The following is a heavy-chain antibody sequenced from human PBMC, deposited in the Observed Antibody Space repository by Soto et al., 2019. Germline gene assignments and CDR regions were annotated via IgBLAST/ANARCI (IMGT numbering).Heavy chain of an antibody. Sequence: QVHLMQSGAEVKKPGSSLKVSCKASGGTFGSDAITWVRQAPGQGLEWVGRIIPIFGTTNYAQNLQGRVTISADKSTLTSYMELHSLTSDDTALYYCARDRTDSGYYTNWLDPWGQGTQVTVSS. V-gene: IGHV1-69*06. CDR1: GGTFGSDA. J-gene: IGHJ5*02. CDR3: ARDRTDSGYYTNWLDP. CDR2: IIPIFGTT. D-gene: IGHD3-22*01.